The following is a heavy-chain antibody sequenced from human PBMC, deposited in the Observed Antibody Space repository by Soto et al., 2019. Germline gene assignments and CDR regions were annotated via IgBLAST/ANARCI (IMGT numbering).Heavy chain of an antibody. Sequence: PGESLKISCKASAFRLTSHWISWVRQMPGKGLEWMGRIDPMDSQTRYNPSFEGHVVMSVDKSINISYLQWSALEASDTALYFCARHDTTGGWFDGRRIGEFQSDYWGQGTLVTVSS. CDR2: IDPMDSQT. CDR3: ARHDTTGGWFDGRRIGEFQSDY. V-gene: IGHV5-10-1*01. D-gene: IGHD3-10*01. J-gene: IGHJ4*02. CDR1: AFRLTSHW.